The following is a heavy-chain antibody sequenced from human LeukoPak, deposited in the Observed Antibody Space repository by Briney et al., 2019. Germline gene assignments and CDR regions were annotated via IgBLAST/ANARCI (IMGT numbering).Heavy chain of an antibody. CDR3: ARDMIAVRGKNWFDP. CDR2: ISSSSSYI. CDR1: GFTFSSYS. J-gene: IGHJ5*02. V-gene: IGHV3-21*01. D-gene: IGHD3-16*01. Sequence: GGSLRLSCAASGFTFSSYSMNWVRQAPGKGLEWVSSISSSSSYIYYADSVKGRFTISRDNAKNSLYLQMNSLRAEGTAVYYCARDMIAVRGKNWFDPWGQGTLVTVSS.